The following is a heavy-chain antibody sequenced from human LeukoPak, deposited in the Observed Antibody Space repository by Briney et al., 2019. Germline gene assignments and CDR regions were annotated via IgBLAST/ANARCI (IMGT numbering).Heavy chain of an antibody. CDR1: GYTFSSYY. V-gene: IGHV1-46*01. Sequence: ASVKVSCKASGYTFSSYYMHWVRQAPGEGLEWMGIINPSGGSTSYAQKFQGRVTMTRDMSTSTVYMELSSLRSEDTAVYYCARVAAEVVGVPGAIGFGWLRRDYYYMDVWGKGTTVTVSS. J-gene: IGHJ6*03. CDR2: INPSGGST. D-gene: IGHD2-2*02. CDR3: ARVAAEVVGVPGAIGFGWLRRDYYYMDV.